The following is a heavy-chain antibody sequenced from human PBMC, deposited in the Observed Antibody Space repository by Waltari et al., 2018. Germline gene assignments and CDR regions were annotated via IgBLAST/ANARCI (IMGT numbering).Heavy chain of an antibody. CDR1: GYTFMDYF. Sequence: EVELVQSGAEVKKPGATVKISCKASGYTFMDYFMHWVQQAPGKGLEWMGRIETEDGETAYSEKFQGRVTITADTSTDTAYMELSSLTSGDTAVYYCAPLPGGSGQTFDYWGQGTLVTVSS. CDR3: APLPGGSGQTFDY. CDR2: IETEDGET. V-gene: IGHV1-69-2*01. D-gene: IGHD3-10*01. J-gene: IGHJ4*02.